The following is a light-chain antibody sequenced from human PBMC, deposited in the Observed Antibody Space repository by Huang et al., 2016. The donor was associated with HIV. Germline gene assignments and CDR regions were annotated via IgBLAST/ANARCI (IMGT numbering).Light chain of an antibody. CDR2: LGS. V-gene: IGKV2-28*01. Sequence: DIVMTQSPLSLPVTPGEPASISCSSSQSCLHRNGYNYLDWYLQKPGQSPQLRIYLGSNRASGVPDRVSGSGSGTDFTLKISRVEAEDVGIYYCMQAIQIPTFGPGTKVDIK. CDR3: MQAIQIPT. J-gene: IGKJ3*01. CDR1: QSCLHRNGYNY.